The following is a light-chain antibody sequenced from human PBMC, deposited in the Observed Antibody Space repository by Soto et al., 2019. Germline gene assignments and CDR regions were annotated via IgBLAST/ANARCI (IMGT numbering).Light chain of an antibody. CDR1: SSDVGAYNY. V-gene: IGLV2-8*01. J-gene: IGLJ1*01. CDR2: EVT. CDR3: SSYAGSNNFV. Sequence: QSALTQPRSVSGSPGQSVTISCTGSSSDVGAYNYVSWYQQRPGKAPKPMIYEVTKRPSGVPDRVSASKSGNTASLTVSGLRAEDEADYYCSSYAGSNNFVFGSGTKLTVL.